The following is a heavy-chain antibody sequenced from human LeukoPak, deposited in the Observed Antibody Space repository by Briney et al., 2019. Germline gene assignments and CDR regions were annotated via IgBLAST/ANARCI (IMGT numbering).Heavy chain of an antibody. D-gene: IGHD2-2*01. J-gene: IGHJ4*02. CDR2: IIPIFGTA. V-gene: IGHV1-69*05. CDR1: GGTFSSYA. CDR3: ARKSVVVPAAFDY. Sequence: SVKVSCKSSGGTFSSYAISWMRQAPGQGLEWMGGIIPIFGTANYAQKFQGRVTITTDESTSTAYMELSSLRSEDTAVYYCARKSVVVPAAFDYWGQGTLVTVSS.